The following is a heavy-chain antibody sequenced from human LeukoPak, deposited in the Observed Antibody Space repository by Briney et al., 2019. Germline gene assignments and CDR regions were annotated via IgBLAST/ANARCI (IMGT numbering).Heavy chain of an antibody. D-gene: IGHD2-21*01. CDR1: SASIISYY. J-gene: IGHJ3*02. V-gene: IGHV4-59*01. CDR3: ARGLPGYSGGDDAFDI. CDR2: IHYTGST. Sequence: SETLSLTCTGSSASIISYYWTWVRQPPGKGLEWIGYIHYTGSTNYNPSSKSRLTISVDTSTNQFSLRLNFVTAADTAVYYCARGLPGYSGGDDAFDIWGAGIQVIVSS.